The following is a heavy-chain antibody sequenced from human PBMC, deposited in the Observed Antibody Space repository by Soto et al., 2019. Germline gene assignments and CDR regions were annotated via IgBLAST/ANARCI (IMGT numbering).Heavy chain of an antibody. V-gene: IGHV4-4*02. J-gene: IGHJ4*02. Sequence: ETLSLTCAVSGGSISISNWCSWVRQPPGKGLEWIGEIYHSGSTNYNPFLKSRVTISVDKSKNQFSLKLSSVTAADTAVYYCARGSVDTAMVFDYWGQGTLVTVSS. CDR1: GGSISISNW. CDR3: ARGSVDTAMVFDY. CDR2: IYHSGST. D-gene: IGHD5-18*01.